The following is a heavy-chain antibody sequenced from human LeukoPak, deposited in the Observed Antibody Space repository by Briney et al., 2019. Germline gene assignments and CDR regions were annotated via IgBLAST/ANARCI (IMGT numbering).Heavy chain of an antibody. CDR1: DGSISSSNYY. CDR2: IYYSGST. CDR3: ARRVSGRWGGAFDI. V-gene: IGHV4-39*07. J-gene: IGHJ3*02. Sequence: SSETLSLTCTVSDGSISSSNYYWGWIRQPPGKGLEWIGSIYYSGSTYYNPSLKSRVTISVDTSKNQFSLKLSSVTAADTAVYYCARRVSGRWGGAFDIWGQGTMVTVSS. D-gene: IGHD1-14*01.